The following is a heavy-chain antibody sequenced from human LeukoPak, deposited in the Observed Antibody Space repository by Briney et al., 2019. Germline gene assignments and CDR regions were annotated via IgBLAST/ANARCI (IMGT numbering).Heavy chain of an antibody. J-gene: IGHJ3*02. CDR3: ARVSYYYDSSGRGAFDI. CDR2: IIPIFGTA. Sequence: SVKVSCKASGGTFSSYAISLVRQAPGQGLEWMGRIIPIFGTANYAQKFQGRVTITTDESTSTAYMELSSLRSEDTAVYYCARVSYYYDSSGRGAFDIWGQGTMVTVSS. D-gene: IGHD3-22*01. CDR1: GGTFSSYA. V-gene: IGHV1-69*05.